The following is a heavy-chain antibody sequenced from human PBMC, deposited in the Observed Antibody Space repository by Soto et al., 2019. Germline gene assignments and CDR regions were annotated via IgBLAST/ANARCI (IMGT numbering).Heavy chain of an antibody. J-gene: IGHJ6*02. D-gene: IGHD3-3*01. CDR2: ISSSSSYI. CDR3: ARVPDCRTYYDFWSIPVELDGCGMDV. CDR1: GFTFSSYS. Sequence: PGGSLRLSCAASGFTFSSYSMNWVRQAPGKGLEWVSSISSSSSYIYYADSVKGRFTISRDNAKNSLYLQMNSLRAEDTAVYYCARVPDCRTYYDFWSIPVELDGCGMDVWGQGTTVTVSS. V-gene: IGHV3-21*01.